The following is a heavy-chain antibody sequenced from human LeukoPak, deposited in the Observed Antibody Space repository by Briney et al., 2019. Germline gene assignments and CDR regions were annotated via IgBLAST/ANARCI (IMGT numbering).Heavy chain of an antibody. CDR3: ARGHYYDSSGYPLGY. CDR1: GYTFTSYA. J-gene: IGHJ4*02. D-gene: IGHD3-22*01. Sequence: VASVKVSCKASGYTFTSYAMHWVRQAPGQRLEWMGWINAGNGNTKYSQKFQGRVTITRDTSASTAYMELSSLRSEDTAVYYCARGHYYDSSGYPLGYWGQGTLVTVSS. V-gene: IGHV1-3*01. CDR2: INAGNGNT.